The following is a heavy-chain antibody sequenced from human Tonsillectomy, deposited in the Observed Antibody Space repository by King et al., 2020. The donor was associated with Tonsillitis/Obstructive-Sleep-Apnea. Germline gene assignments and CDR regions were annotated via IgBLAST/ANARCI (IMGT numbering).Heavy chain of an antibody. CDR2: NSAYNGNT. CDR1: GYTFTSYG. D-gene: IGHD3-9*01. CDR3: ARDYDILTGYPSPSY. J-gene: IGHJ3*01. Sequence: HVQLVESGAEVKKPGASVKVSCKASGYTFTSYGISWVRQAPGQGLEWMGWNSAYNGNTNYAQKLQGRVTMTTDTSTSTAYMELRSLRSDDTAVYYCARDYDILTGYPSPSYWGQGTMVTVSS. V-gene: IGHV1-18*01.